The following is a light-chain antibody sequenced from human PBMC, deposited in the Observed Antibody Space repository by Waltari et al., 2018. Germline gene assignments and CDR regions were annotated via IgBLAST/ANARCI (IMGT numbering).Light chain of an antibody. V-gene: IGLV2-14*03. J-gene: IGLJ2*01. Sequence: QSALTQPASVSGSPGQSITISCTGTTSDVGAYDYVSWYQQNPGKAPKLMIYDVKSRPSGVSARFSGSKSGNTASLTISGLQTEDEADYYCSSSTTTTLIFGGGTKLTVL. CDR1: TSDVGAYDY. CDR2: DVK. CDR3: SSSTTTTLI.